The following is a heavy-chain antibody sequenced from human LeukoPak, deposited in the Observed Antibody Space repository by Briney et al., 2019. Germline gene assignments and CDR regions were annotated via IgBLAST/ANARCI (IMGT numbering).Heavy chain of an antibody. V-gene: IGHV1-2*02. CDR2: INPNSGGT. J-gene: IGHJ4*02. CDR3: AFYDFWSGYYTFDY. CDR1: GYTFTGYY. D-gene: IGHD3-3*01. Sequence: ASVKVSCKASGYTFTGYYMHWVRQAPGQGLEWMGWINPNSGGTNYAQKFQGRVTMTRDTSISTAYMELSRLRSDDTAVYYCAFYDFWSGYYTFDYWGQGTLVTDSS.